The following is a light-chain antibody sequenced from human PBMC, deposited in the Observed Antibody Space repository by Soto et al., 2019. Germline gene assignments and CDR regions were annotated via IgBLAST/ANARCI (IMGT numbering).Light chain of an antibody. CDR3: QHYNNWPPGT. J-gene: IGKJ1*01. V-gene: IGKV3-15*01. CDR1: QSVSSN. CDR2: GAS. Sequence: EIVMTQSPATLSLSPGERATLSCRASQSVSSNLAWYQQKPGQAPSLLIFGASTRATGIPARFSGSGSGTEFTLNISSLQSEDFAVYYCQHYNNWPPGTFCQGTKVEIK.